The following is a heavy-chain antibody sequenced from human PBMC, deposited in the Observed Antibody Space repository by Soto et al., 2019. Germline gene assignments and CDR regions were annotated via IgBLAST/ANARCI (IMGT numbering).Heavy chain of an antibody. CDR3: ARHDSGGSYYYYYYMDV. J-gene: IGHJ6*03. V-gene: IGHV4-59*08. CDR1: GGSISSYY. Sequence: QVQLQESGPGLVKPSETLSLTCTVSGGSISSYYWSWIRQPPGKGLEWIGYIYYSGSTNYNPALKSRVTISVDTSKNQVSLKLSSVTAADTAVYYCARHDSGGSYYYYYYMDVWGKGTTVTVSS. D-gene: IGHD2-15*01. CDR2: IYYSGST.